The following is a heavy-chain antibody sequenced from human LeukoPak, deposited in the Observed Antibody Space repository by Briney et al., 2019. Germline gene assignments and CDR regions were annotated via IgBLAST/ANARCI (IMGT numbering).Heavy chain of an antibody. CDR3: ARCEYSSSLWNYYYYMDV. Sequence: PGGSLRLSCAASGFTFSDYYMSWIRQAPGKGLEWVSYISSSGSTIYYADSVKGRFTISRDNAKNTLYLQMNSLRAEDTAVYYCARCEYSSSLWNYYYYMDVWGKGTTVTVSS. CDR1: GFTFSDYY. J-gene: IGHJ6*03. D-gene: IGHD6-6*01. CDR2: ISSSGSTI. V-gene: IGHV3-11*04.